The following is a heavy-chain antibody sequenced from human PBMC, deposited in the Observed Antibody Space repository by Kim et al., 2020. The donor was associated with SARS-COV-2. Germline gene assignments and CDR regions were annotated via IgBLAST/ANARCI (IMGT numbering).Heavy chain of an antibody. CDR2: ISSSGSTI. Sequence: GGSLRLSCAASGFTFSDYYMSWIRQAPGKGLEWVSYISSSGSTIYYADSVKGRFTISRDNAKNSLYLQMNSLRAEDTAVYYCAREDSSSWYHYYYGMDVCGQAPTLTVS. D-gene: IGHD6-13*01. J-gene: IGHJ6*02. V-gene: IGHV3-11*01. CDR3: AREDSSSWYHYYYGMDV. CDR1: GFTFSDYY.